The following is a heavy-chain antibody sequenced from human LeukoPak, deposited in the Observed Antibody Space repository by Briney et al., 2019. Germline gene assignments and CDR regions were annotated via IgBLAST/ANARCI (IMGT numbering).Heavy chain of an antibody. J-gene: IGHJ5*02. D-gene: IGHD6-6*01. V-gene: IGHV4-59*01. CDR3: ARERIAARRNWFDP. Sequence: SETLSLTCTVSGSSISSYYWSWIRQPPGKGLEWIGYIYYSGNTNYNPSLKSRVTISVDTSKNQFSLKLSSVTAADTAVYYCARERIAARRNWFDPWGQGTLVTVSS. CDR2: IYYSGNT. CDR1: GSSISSYY.